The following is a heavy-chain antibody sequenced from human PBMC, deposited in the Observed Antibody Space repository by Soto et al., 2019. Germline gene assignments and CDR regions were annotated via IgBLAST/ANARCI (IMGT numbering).Heavy chain of an antibody. CDR1: GFTFSDYY. J-gene: IGHJ6*02. V-gene: IGHV3-11*05. CDR3: ARDQADDYYYYGMGV. Sequence: QVQLVESGGGLVKPGGSLRLSCAASGFTFSDYYMSWIRQAPGKGLEWVSYISSSSSYTNYADSVKGRFTISRDNAKNSLYLQMNSLRAEDTAVYYCARDQADDYYYYGMGVWGQGTTVTVSS. CDR2: ISSSSSYT.